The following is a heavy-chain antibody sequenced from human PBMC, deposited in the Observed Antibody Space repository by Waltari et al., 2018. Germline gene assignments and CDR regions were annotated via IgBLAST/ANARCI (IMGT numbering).Heavy chain of an antibody. J-gene: IGHJ4*02. CDR1: GGSFGGYY. CDR3: ARDRSVGDSRGFDY. D-gene: IGHD4-17*01. Sequence: QVQLQQWGAGLLRPSETLSLTCAVYGGSFGGYYWSWIRQPPGKGLEWIGEINHSGSTNYNPSLKSRVTISVDTSKNQFSLKLSSVTAADTAVYYCARDRSVGDSRGFDYWGQGTLVTVSS. CDR2: INHSGST. V-gene: IGHV4-34*01.